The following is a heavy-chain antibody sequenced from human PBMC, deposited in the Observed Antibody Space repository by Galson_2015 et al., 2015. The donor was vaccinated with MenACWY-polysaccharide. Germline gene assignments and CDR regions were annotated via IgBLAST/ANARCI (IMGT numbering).Heavy chain of an antibody. J-gene: IGHJ4*02. CDR1: GYIFTGYS. D-gene: IGHD2-21*02. CDR2: INPHSGGA. V-gene: IGHV1-2*02. Sequence: SVKVSCKASGYIFTGYSMRWVRQAPGQGLEWMGWINPHSGGASYAQKFQGRVTMTRDTSISTAYMELSSLKSDDTAVYYCARALSRAVVTTIPRVKGFDYWGQGTLVTVSS. CDR3: ARALSRAVVTTIPRVKGFDY.